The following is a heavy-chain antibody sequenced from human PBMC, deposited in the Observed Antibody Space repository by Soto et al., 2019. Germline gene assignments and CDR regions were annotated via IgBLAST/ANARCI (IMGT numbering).Heavy chain of an antibody. CDR1: GDSFSSNIAA. J-gene: IGHJ6*03. CDR2: TYYRSRWYN. D-gene: IGHD1-7*01. CDR3: AGTTSHQWYYMDV. Sequence: SQTHSLTCAISGDSFSSNIAAWNWIRLSPSRGLEWLARTYYRSRWYNDYAVSVRSRITVNPDTSKNQFSLQLTSVTPEDTAVYYCAGTTSHQWYYMDVWGKGTTVTVSS. V-gene: IGHV6-1*01.